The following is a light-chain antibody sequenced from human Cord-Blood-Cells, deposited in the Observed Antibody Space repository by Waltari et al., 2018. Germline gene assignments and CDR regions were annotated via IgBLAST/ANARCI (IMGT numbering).Light chain of an antibody. V-gene: IGLV2-14*01. J-gene: IGLJ2*01. CDR2: DVS. CDR1: SSDVGGYNY. Sequence: QSALAQPASVSGSPGQSITISCTGTSSDVGGYNYVSWYQQHPCRAPKLMIYDVSNRPSGFSSRFSCSKSGNTASLTISGLQAEDEADYYCSSYTSSSTVVFGGGTKLTVL. CDR3: SSYTSSSTVV.